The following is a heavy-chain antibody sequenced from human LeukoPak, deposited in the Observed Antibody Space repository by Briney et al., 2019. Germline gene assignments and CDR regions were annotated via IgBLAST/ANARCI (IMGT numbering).Heavy chain of an antibody. CDR2: INQAGSGE. V-gene: IGHV3-7*01. CDR1: GFTFSGHY. D-gene: IGHD4-17*01. CDR3: AKNGHYALDA. J-gene: IGHJ6*02. Sequence: GGSLRLSCTSSGFTFSGHYMAWVRQAPGKGLEWVANINQAGSGEYYVDSVKGRFTISRDNAKNSLYLQMNSLRAEDTAVYYCAKNGHYALDAWGQGTTVTVSS.